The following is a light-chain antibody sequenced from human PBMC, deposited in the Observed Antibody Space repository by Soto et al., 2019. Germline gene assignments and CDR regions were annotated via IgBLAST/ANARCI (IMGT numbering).Light chain of an antibody. V-gene: IGLV1-40*01. Sequence: QSVLTQPPSVSGAPGQRVTFSCTGSSSNIGAGYDVHWYQQFPGTAPKLLISGNINRPSGIPDRFSGSKSGTSASLAITGLHTDDEADYYCKSYDVSLTAYVFGTGTKLTVL. CDR2: GNI. CDR1: SSNIGAGYD. CDR3: KSYDVSLTAYV. J-gene: IGLJ1*01.